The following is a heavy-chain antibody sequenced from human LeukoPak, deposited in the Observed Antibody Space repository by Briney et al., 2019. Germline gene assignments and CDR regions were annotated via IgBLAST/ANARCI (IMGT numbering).Heavy chain of an antibody. J-gene: IGHJ4*02. V-gene: IGHV1-69*13. D-gene: IGHD5-18*01. CDR1: GGTFSSYA. CDR2: IIPIFGTA. Sequence: ASVKVSCKASGGTFSSYAISWVRQAPGQGLEWMGGIIPIFGTANHAQKFQGRVTITADESTSTAYMELSSLRSEDTAVYYCARGLSDTAMALFDYWGQGTLVTVSS. CDR3: ARGLSDTAMALFDY.